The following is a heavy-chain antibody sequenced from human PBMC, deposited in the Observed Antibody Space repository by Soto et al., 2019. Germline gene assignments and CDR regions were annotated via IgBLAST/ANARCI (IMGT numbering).Heavy chain of an antibody. CDR3: ARGGIAAAGGPFDY. D-gene: IGHD6-13*01. V-gene: IGHV3-33*01. Sequence: GGSLRLSCAASGFTFSSYGMHWVRQAPGKGLEWVAVIWYDGSNKYYADSVKGRFTISRDNSKNTLYLQMNSLRAEDTAVYYCARGGIAAAGGPFDYWGQGTLVTVSS. J-gene: IGHJ4*02. CDR2: IWYDGSNK. CDR1: GFTFSSYG.